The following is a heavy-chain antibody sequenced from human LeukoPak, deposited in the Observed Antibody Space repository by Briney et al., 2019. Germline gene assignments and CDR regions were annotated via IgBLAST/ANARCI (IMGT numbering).Heavy chain of an antibody. CDR3: ARGYCSSTSCNQYYYYGMDV. D-gene: IGHD2-2*01. CDR2: INPNSGGT. Sequence: ASVKVSCKASGYTFTGYYMHWVRQAPGQGLEWMGWINPNSGGTHYAQKFQGWVTMTRDTSISTAYMELSRLRSDDTAVYYCARGYCSSTSCNQYYYYGMDVWGKGTTVTVSS. V-gene: IGHV1-2*04. J-gene: IGHJ6*04. CDR1: GYTFTGYY.